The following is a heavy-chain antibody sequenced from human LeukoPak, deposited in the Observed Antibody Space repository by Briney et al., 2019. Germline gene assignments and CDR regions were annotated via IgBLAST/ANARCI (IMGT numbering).Heavy chain of an antibody. D-gene: IGHD3-22*01. CDR3: ARREGYYGGLDY. Sequence: SETPSLTCTVSGGSISSSSYYWGWIRQPPGKGLEWIGSIYYSGSTYYNPSLKSRVTISVDTSKNQFSLKLSSVTAADTAVYYCARREGYYGGLDYWGQGTLVTVSS. CDR1: GGSISSSSYY. CDR2: IYYSGST. J-gene: IGHJ4*02. V-gene: IGHV4-39*01.